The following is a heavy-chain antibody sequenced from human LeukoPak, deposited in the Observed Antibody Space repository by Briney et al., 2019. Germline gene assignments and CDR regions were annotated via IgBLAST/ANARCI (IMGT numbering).Heavy chain of an antibody. CDR3: ARHVPYTSSWYFDY. D-gene: IGHD6-13*01. J-gene: IGHJ4*02. CDR1: GYSFSSYW. V-gene: IGHV5-10-1*01. Sequence: GESLKISCKGSGYSFSSYWITWVRQMPGKGLEWMGRIDPSDSYTNYSPSFQGRVTIPADKSISTAYLQWSSLKASDTAVYYCARHVPYTSSWYFDYWGQGTLVTVSS. CDR2: IDPSDSYT.